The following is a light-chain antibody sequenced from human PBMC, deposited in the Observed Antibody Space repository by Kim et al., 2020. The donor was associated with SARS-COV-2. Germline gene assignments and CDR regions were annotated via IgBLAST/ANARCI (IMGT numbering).Light chain of an antibody. J-gene: IGLJ3*02. CDR1: RGHSTYG. Sequence: ASVKLTCCLRRGHSTYGIALQQQQPEKGPRYLMKVNSDGSLNKGDGIPDRFSSSSSGAERYLSISSLQSEDEADYYCQNWDTGIRVFGGGTQLTVL. CDR3: QNWDTGIRV. V-gene: IGLV4-69*01. CDR2: VNSDGSL.